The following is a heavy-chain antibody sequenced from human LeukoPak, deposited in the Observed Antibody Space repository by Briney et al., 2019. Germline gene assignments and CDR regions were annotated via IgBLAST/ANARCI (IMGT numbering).Heavy chain of an antibody. V-gene: IGHV1-2*02. CDR3: ARNTAIVVVPAADY. CDR1: GYTFTGYY. Sequence: ASVKVSCKASGYTFTGYYTHWVRQAPRQGLERMGWINPNSGGTNYAQKFQRSVTMTRDTSISTAYMELSRLRSDDTAVYYCARNTAIVVVPAADYWGQGTLVTVSS. CDR2: INPNSGGT. D-gene: IGHD2-2*01. J-gene: IGHJ4*02.